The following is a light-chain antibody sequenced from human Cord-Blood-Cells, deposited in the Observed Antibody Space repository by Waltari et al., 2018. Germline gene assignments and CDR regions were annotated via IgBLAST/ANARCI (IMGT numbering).Light chain of an antibody. CDR1: SSDVGSYNL. CDR3: CSHAGSSTWV. V-gene: IGLV2-23*02. CDR2: EVS. Sequence: QSALTQPASVSGSPGQSITLSCTGTSSDVGSYNLVSWYQQHPGKAPKLMIYEVSKRPSGVSNRFSGSKSGNTASLTISGLQAEDEADYYCCSHAGSSTWVFGGGTKLTVL. J-gene: IGLJ3*02.